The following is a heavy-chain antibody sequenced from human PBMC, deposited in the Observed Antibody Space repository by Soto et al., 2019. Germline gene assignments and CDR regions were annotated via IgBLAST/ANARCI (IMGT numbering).Heavy chain of an antibody. CDR1: GGSLTNYY. D-gene: IGHD2-21*01. V-gene: IGHV4-59*01. Sequence: SETLSLTCTVSGGSLTNYYWGWIRQPPGRGLEWIGYIYYSGNSNYNPSLKSRVTISGDTSKNQFSLRLSSVTAADTAVYYCARANCFSWYKLEYKWFDFWGQGTLVPVSS. J-gene: IGHJ5*01. CDR3: ARANCFSWYKLEYKWFDF. CDR2: IYYSGNS.